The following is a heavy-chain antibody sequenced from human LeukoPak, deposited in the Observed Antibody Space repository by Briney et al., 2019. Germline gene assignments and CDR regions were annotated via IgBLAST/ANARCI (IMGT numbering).Heavy chain of an antibody. J-gene: IGHJ4*02. V-gene: IGHV1-2*02. Sequence: ASVKVSCKAFGYTFTGYYMHWVRQAPGQGLEWMGWINPNSGGTNYAQKFLGRVTMTRDTSISTAYMELSRLTSDDTAVYYCAKEVHYYDSSDYFPLGYWGQGTLITVSS. CDR3: AKEVHYYDSSDYFPLGY. D-gene: IGHD3-22*01. CDR2: INPNSGGT. CDR1: GYTFTGYY.